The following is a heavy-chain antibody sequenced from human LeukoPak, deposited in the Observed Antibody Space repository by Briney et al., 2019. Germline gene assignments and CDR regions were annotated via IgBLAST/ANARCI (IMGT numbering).Heavy chain of an antibody. Sequence: GGSLRLSCAVSGLSLRNVWMNWLRQAPGKGLEWVGLIKRETDGGTTDFAAPVRGRFTISRDDSKNTLYLQMNRLTSEDTAVYYCAQGSGFYYDYWGQGTLVTVSS. D-gene: IGHD3-22*01. CDR2: IKRETDGGTT. J-gene: IGHJ4*02. CDR3: AQGSGFYYDY. CDR1: GLSLRNVW. V-gene: IGHV3-15*07.